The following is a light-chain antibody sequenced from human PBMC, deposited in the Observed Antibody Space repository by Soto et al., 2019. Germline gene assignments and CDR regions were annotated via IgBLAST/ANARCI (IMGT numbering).Light chain of an antibody. CDR2: DVS. CDR3: SLYTTCNRRQVL. J-gene: IGLJ1*01. CDR1: SSDVGGYNY. Sequence: HSVLTQPASVSGSPGQSITSSCTGTSSDVGGYNYVSWYQQHPGKAPKFMIYDVSNRPSGVSNRFSGSKSGNTASLTISGLQAEDEADYYCSLYTTCNRRQVLYGTGTKRSVL. V-gene: IGLV2-14*01.